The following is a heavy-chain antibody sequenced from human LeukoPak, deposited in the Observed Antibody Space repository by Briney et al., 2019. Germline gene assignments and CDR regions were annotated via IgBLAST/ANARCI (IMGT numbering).Heavy chain of an antibody. CDR3: ARLLGVRRGVITGWFVP. CDR2: IHDTGST. Sequence: SETLPLTCSVSRGSISNSYWTWIRQPPGKGLAWIGYIHDTGSTIYIPSLKSRVTISVDTSKTQFSLKLSSMTVADTAVYFCARLLGVRRGVITGWFVPWGQGTQCTVSS. J-gene: IGHJ5*02. CDR1: RGSISNSY. V-gene: IGHV4-59*08. D-gene: IGHD3-10*01.